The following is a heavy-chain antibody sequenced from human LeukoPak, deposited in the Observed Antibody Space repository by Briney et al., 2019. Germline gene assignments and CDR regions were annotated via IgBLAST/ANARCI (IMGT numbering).Heavy chain of an antibody. J-gene: IGHJ4*02. CDR3: AKDPAPAPGLRYFDWLPMDELDY. D-gene: IGHD3-9*01. CDR1: GFTFSSYA. CDR2: ISGSGGST. V-gene: IGHV3-23*01. Sequence: QTGGSLRLSCAASGFTFSSYAMSWVRQAPGKGLEWVSAISGSGGSTYYADSVKGRFTISRDNSKNTLYLQMNSLRAEDTAVYYCAKDPAPAPGLRYFDWLPMDELDYWGQGTLVTVSS.